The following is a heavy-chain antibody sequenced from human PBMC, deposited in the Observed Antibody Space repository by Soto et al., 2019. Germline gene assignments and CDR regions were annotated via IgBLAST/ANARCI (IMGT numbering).Heavy chain of an antibody. CDR1: GYTFTSYG. J-gene: IGHJ3*02. D-gene: IGHD1-26*01. Sequence: QVQLVQSGAEGKKPGASVKVSCKASGYTFTSYGVSWVRQAPGQGLEWMGWISAHSGNTNYAQKFKGRVTMTTDTSTNTAFLELSSLTSDDTAVYYCARDDLISVATTETGDSFDIWGQGTMVTVSS. V-gene: IGHV1-18*01. CDR3: ARDDLISVATTETGDSFDI. CDR2: ISAHSGNT.